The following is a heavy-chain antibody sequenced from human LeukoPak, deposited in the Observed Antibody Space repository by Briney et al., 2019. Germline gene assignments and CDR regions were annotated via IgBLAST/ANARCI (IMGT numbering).Heavy chain of an antibody. J-gene: IGHJ6*02. Sequence: SETLSLTCTVSGGSISSSSYYWGWIRQPPGKGLEWIGSIYYSGSTFYNPSLKSRVAISVDTSKNQFSLGLTSVTAADTAVYYCARHDIVLVPAGYYFYYGMDVWGQGTTVTVSS. D-gene: IGHD2-2*01. V-gene: IGHV4-39*01. CDR2: IYYSGST. CDR3: ARHDIVLVPAGYYFYYGMDV. CDR1: GGSISSSSYY.